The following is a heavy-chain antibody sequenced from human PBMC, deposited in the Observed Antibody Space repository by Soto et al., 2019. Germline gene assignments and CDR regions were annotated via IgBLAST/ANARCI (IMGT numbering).Heavy chain of an antibody. J-gene: IGHJ4*02. CDR2: SYHSGRN. CDR1: GVSISSGAYY. Sequence: SETLSLTCTVSGVSISSGAYYWGWIRQHPGKGLEWIGNSYHSGRNYYNTALESRVIMSVDTSKNHFALNPNSVTAADTAVYYCARGFSAGKGSPPDYWGQGTLVTVSS. V-gene: IGHV4-31*03. CDR3: ARGFSAGKGSPPDY. D-gene: IGHD3-10*01.